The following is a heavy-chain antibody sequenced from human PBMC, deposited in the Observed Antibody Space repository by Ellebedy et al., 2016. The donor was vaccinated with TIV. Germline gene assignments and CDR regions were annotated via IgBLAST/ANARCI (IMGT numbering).Heavy chain of an antibody. CDR1: GYTFTSYH. CDR2: ISAYNGNT. D-gene: IGHD3-22*01. V-gene: IGHV1-18*04. Sequence: ASVKVSXXASGYTFTSYHMHWVRQAPGQGLEWMGWISAYNGNTNYAQKLQGRVTMTTDTSTSTAYMELRSLRSDDTAVYYCARDLGAVITRDFDYWGQGTLVTVSS. J-gene: IGHJ4*02. CDR3: ARDLGAVITRDFDY.